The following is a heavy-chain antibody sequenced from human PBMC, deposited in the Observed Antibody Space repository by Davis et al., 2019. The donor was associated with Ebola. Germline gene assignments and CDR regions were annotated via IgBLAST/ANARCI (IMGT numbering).Heavy chain of an antibody. V-gene: IGHV3-7*03. J-gene: IGHJ4*02. D-gene: IGHD3-3*01. CDR2: IKEDGSRG. Sequence: GESLKISCAASGFTFSNYWMNWVRQAPGKGLEWVANIKEDGSRGNYADSVKGRFTISRDNAMNSLYLQMDSLRVEGTAIYYCARELSWSGRDYWGQGTLVTVSS. CDR1: GFTFSNYW. CDR3: ARELSWSGRDY.